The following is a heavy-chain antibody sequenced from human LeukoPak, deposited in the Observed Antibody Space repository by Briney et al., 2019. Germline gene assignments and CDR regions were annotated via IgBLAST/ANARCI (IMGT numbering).Heavy chain of an antibody. D-gene: IGHD5-12*01. J-gene: IGHJ4*02. CDR3: AREISGYDYVNSYFDY. Sequence: PSETLSLTCTVSGGSFSNGGYFWSCIRQHPGKGLEWIGSISYSGSTYYNPSLKSRVTMSVDTSKNHFSLKLSSVTAADTAVYYCAREISGYDYVNSYFDYWGQGTLVTVSS. CDR2: ISYSGST. CDR1: GGSFSNGGYF. V-gene: IGHV4-31*03.